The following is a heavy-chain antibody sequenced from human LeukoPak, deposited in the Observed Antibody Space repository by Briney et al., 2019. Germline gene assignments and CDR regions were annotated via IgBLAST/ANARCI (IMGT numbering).Heavy chain of an antibody. D-gene: IGHD3-3*01. CDR1: GFAFSTYW. CDR2: INQDGSVK. J-gene: IGHJ4*02. CDR3: TRDFVF. Sequence: GGSLRLSCAASGFAFSTYWMDWVRQAPGKGLEWVGNINQDGSVKHYVDSVRGRFTISRDNARNSVYLQMNALRVEDTAVYYCTRDFVFWGQGTLVTVSS. V-gene: IGHV3-7*01.